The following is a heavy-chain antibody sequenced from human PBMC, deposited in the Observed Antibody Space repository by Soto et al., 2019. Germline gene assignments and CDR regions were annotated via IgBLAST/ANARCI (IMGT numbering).Heavy chain of an antibody. CDR3: ASERPDGARLDP. D-gene: IGHD6-6*01. CDR2: TYYRSKWYS. Sequence: PSQTLSLTCFISGDSVSSNLASWSCIRQSPSRGLEWLGRTYYRSKWYSYYALSVKSRITINPDTSKNQFSLHLSSVTAADTAVYYCASERPDGARLDPWGQGTLFTVSS. J-gene: IGHJ5*02. CDR1: GDSVSSNLAS. V-gene: IGHV6-1*01.